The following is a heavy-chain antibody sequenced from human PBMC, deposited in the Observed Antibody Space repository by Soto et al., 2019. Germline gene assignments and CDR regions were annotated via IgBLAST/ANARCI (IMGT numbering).Heavy chain of an antibody. CDR2: IRSKANSYAT. CDR1: WLTFIGSA. V-gene: IGHV3-73*01. CDR3: TTDYDFWSGYWSHYYGMDV. Sequence: PGGSLRLSCAASWLTFIGSAMHWVRQASGKGLDCVGRIRSKANSYATAYAASVKGRFTISRDDSKNTAYLQMNSLKTEDTAVYYCTTDYDFWSGYWSHYYGMDVWGQGTTVTVS. J-gene: IGHJ6*02. D-gene: IGHD3-3*01.